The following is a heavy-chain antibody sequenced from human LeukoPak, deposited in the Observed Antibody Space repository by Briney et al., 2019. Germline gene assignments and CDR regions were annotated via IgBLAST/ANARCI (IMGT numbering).Heavy chain of an antibody. CDR2: IYSGGST. D-gene: IGHD2-2*01. Sequence: GGSLRLSCAASGFTVSSNYMSWVRQAPGKGLEWVSVIYSGGSTYYADSVKGRFTISRDNSKNTLYLQMNSLRAEDTAVYYCARGYCSSTSCYPPDWYFDLWGRGTLVTVPS. J-gene: IGHJ2*01. CDR3: ARGYCSSTSCYPPDWYFDL. CDR1: GFTVSSNY. V-gene: IGHV3-53*01.